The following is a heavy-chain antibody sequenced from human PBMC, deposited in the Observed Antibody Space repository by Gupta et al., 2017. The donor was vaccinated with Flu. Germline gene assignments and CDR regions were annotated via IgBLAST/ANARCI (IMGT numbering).Heavy chain of an antibody. Sequence: QVQLVQSGAEVKKPGASVKVSCKASGYTFTSYDINWVRQATGQGLEWMGWMNPNSGNTGYAQKFQGRVTMTRNTSISTAYMELSSLRSEDTAVYYCERGTYSSSSRGKNWFDPWGQGTLVTVSS. CDR1: GYTFTSYD. CDR2: MNPNSGNT. CDR3: ERGTYSSSSRGKNWFDP. J-gene: IGHJ5*02. D-gene: IGHD6-6*01. V-gene: IGHV1-8*01.